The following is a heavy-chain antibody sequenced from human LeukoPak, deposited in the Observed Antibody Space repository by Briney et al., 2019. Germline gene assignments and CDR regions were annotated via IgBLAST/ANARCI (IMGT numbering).Heavy chain of an antibody. V-gene: IGHV4-59*11. J-gene: IGHJ6*04. CDR2: IFQSRNT. CDR1: GDSIGNHY. CDR3: ARGVYDFWSGFPSRLDV. Sequence: SETLSLSCSVSGDSIGNHYWTWIRQPPAGGLESSGYIFQSRNTNHNPSLKSRVTISVDSSKRQFPLRLTSVTAADSAVYYCARGVYDFWSGFPSRLDVWGEGTSVTVSS. D-gene: IGHD3-3*01.